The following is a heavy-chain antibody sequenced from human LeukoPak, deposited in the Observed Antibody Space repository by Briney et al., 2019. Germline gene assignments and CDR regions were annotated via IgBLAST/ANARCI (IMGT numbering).Heavy chain of an antibody. CDR2: INHSGST. V-gene: IGHV4-34*01. Sequence: PSETLSLTCTVSGGSISSYYWSWIRQSPGKGLEWIGEINHSGSTNYNPSLKSRVTISVDTSKNQFSLKLSSVTAADTAVYYCARGSGSSSSVGFDYWGQGTLVTVSS. CDR3: ARGSGSSSSVGFDY. J-gene: IGHJ4*02. CDR1: GGSISSYY. D-gene: IGHD6-6*01.